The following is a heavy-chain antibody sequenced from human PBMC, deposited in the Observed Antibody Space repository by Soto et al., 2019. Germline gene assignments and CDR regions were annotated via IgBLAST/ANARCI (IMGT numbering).Heavy chain of an antibody. Sequence: QVQLVESGGGVVQPGRSLRLSCAASGFTFSSNGMHWVRQAPGKGLEWVAVISYDGSNKYYADSVKGRFTISRDDSKNTLYLQMNSLRAEDTAVYYCAKDLSYCSGDSCYSADYWGQGTLVTVSS. CDR3: AKDLSYCSGDSCYSADY. V-gene: IGHV3-30*18. CDR2: ISYDGSNK. J-gene: IGHJ4*02. D-gene: IGHD2-15*01. CDR1: GFTFSSNG.